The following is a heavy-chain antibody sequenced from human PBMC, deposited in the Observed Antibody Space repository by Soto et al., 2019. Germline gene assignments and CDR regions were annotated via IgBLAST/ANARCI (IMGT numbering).Heavy chain of an antibody. D-gene: IGHD3-3*01. CDR3: AAFGLRFFDD. Sequence: SETLSLTCTVSGGSISSYYWSWIRQPPGKGLEWIGYIYYSGSTNYNPSLKSRVTISVDTSKNQFSLKLSSVTAADTAVYYCAAFGLRFFDDWGQGTLVTVSS. CDR1: GGSISSYY. V-gene: IGHV4-59*01. CDR2: IYYSGST. J-gene: IGHJ4*02.